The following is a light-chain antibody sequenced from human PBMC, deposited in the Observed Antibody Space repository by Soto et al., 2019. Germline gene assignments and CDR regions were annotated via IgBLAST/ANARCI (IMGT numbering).Light chain of an antibody. CDR3: QQYNNWPPIT. V-gene: IGKV3-15*01. Sequence: EILMTQSPATLSVCPGEIATLSWRASQSVSSNLAWYQQKPGQAPRLLIYGASTRATGIPARFSGSGSGTEFTLTISSLQSEDFAVYYCQQYNNWPPITFGQGTRLEIK. J-gene: IGKJ5*01. CDR2: GAS. CDR1: QSVSSN.